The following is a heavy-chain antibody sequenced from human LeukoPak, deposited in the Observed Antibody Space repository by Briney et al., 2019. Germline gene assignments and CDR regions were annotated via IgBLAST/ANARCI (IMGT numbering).Heavy chain of an antibody. V-gene: IGHV4-30-4*08. D-gene: IGHD5-12*01. CDR1: GGSISSGDYY. J-gene: IGHJ6*02. CDR3: ARGRSRGWLPYYYYGMDV. Sequence: PSQTLSPTCTVSGGSISSGDYYWSWIRQPPGKGLEWIGEINHSGSTNYNPSLKSRVTISVDTSKNQFSLKLSSVTAADTAVYYCARGRSRGWLPYYYYGMDVWGQGTTVTVSS. CDR2: INHSGST.